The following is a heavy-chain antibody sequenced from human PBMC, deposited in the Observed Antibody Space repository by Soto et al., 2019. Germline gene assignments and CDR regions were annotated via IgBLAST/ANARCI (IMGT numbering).Heavy chain of an antibody. D-gene: IGHD2-15*01. Sequence: EVQLLESGGGLVQPGGSLRLSCAASGFTFSSYAMSWVRQAPGKGLEWVSAISGRGGSTYYADSVKGRFTISRDNSQNTLYMQMNSLRAEDTAIYYCAKGYCSGGSCYSTADYWGQGTLVTVSS. V-gene: IGHV3-23*01. J-gene: IGHJ4*02. CDR1: GFTFSSYA. CDR3: AKGYCSGGSCYSTADY. CDR2: ISGRGGST.